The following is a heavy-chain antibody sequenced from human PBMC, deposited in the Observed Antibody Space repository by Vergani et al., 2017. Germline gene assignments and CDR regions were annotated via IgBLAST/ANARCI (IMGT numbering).Heavy chain of an antibody. CDR1: GFTFSSYE. V-gene: IGHV3-48*03. CDR2: ISSSGSTI. CDR3: ARFGDPHDYGDYIEYYYYGMDV. Sequence: EVQLVESGGGLVQPGGSLRLSCAASGFTFSSYEMNWVRQAPGKGLEWVSYISSSGSTIYYADSVKGRFTISRDNAKNSLYLQINSLRAEDTAVYYCARFGDPHDYGDYIEYYYYGMDVWGQGTTVTVSS. D-gene: IGHD4-17*01. J-gene: IGHJ6*02.